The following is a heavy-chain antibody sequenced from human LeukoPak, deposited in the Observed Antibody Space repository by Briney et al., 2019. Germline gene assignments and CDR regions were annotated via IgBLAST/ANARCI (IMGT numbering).Heavy chain of an antibody. D-gene: IGHD6-19*01. J-gene: IGHJ4*02. V-gene: IGHV1-18*01. CDR1: GYSFSSYN. Sequence: VASVKVSCKASGYSFSSYNMNWVRQAPGQGLEWMGWISAYNGNTNYAQKLQGRVTMTTDTSTSTAYMELRSLRSDDTAVYYCARSPKYSSGWWENYYFDYWGQGTLVTVSS. CDR3: ARSPKYSSGWWENYYFDY. CDR2: ISAYNGNT.